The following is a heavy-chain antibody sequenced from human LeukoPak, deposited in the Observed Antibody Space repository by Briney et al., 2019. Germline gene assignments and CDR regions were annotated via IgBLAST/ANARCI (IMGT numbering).Heavy chain of an antibody. J-gene: IGHJ6*02. CDR3: DTGRETGGDYDHCYYGMDV. V-gene: IGHV3-30*04. CDR1: GFTFNSYT. Sequence: GGSLRLSCAASGFTFNSYTMHWVRQAPGKGLDWVAPISYEGSDKYYADSARGRFTISRDNSKSTLYLQMNSLRPEDTAVYYGDTGRETGGDYDHCYYGMDVWGQGTTVIVSS. CDR2: ISYEGSDK. D-gene: IGHD3-16*01.